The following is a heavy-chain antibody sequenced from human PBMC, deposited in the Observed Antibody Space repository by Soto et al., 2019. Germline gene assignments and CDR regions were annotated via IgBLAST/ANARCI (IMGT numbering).Heavy chain of an antibody. CDR1: GGSISSYY. V-gene: IGHV4-59*01. D-gene: IGHD3-9*01. J-gene: IGHJ6*03. Sequence: PSETLSLTCTVSGGSISSYYWSWIRQPPGKGLEWIGYIYYSGSTNYNPSLKSRVTISVDTSKNQFSLKLSSVTAADTAVYYCARGQDDILTGYYEDYYYMDVWGKGTTVTVS. CDR3: ARGQDDILTGYYEDYYYMDV. CDR2: IYYSGST.